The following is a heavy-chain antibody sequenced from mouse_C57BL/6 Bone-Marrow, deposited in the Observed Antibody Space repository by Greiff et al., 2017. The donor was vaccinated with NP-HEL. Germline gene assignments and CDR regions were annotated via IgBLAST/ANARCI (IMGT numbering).Heavy chain of an antibody. CDR2: IWWDDDK. V-gene: IGHV8-8*01. D-gene: IGHD2-3*01. CDR3: ARSPYDGYWEYYFDY. J-gene: IGHJ2*01. CDR1: GFSLSTFGMG. Sequence: QVTLNVSGPGILQPSQTLSLTCSFSGFSLSTFGMGVGWIRQPSGKGLEWLAHIWWDDDKYYNPALTSRLTISKDTSKNQVFLKIANVDTADTATYYCARSPYDGYWEYYFDYWGQGTTLTVSS.